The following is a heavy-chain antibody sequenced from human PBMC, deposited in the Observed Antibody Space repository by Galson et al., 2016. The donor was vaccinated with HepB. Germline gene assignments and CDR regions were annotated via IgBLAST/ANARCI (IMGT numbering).Heavy chain of an antibody. J-gene: IGHJ6*03. CDR2: INPNSGGS. CDR1: GYTFTGNH. D-gene: IGHD3-10*01. Sequence: SVKVSCKASGYTFTGNHVHWVRQAPGQGLEWMGWINPNSGGSNYAQQFQGRVTMTRDTSIDTAYMELSGLRSDDTAVYFCARVSTHFGESYMGYYYMDVWDTGTTVTVSS. V-gene: IGHV1-2*02. CDR3: ARVSTHFGESYMGYYYMDV.